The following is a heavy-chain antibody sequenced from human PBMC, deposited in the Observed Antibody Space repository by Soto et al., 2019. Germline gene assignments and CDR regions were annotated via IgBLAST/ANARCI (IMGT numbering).Heavy chain of an antibody. CDR3: AKGDNLGPKTGYAFDP. CDR2: TYFRSKWYN. CDR1: GDSVSGNTAS. D-gene: IGHD5-12*01. Sequence: PSQTLSLTCAMSGDSVSGNTASWNWIRQSPSRGLEWLGRTYFRSKWYNDYAVSVKSRIIINPDTSNNQFSLQLNSVTPEDTAVYFCAKGDNLGPKTGYAFDPWGQGIMVTVSS. J-gene: IGHJ5*02. V-gene: IGHV6-1*01.